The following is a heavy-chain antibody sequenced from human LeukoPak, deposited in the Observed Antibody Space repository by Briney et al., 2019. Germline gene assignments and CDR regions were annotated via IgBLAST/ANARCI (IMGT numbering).Heavy chain of an antibody. CDR1: GFTFDNFW. J-gene: IGHJ4*02. Sequence: GGSLRLSCAASGFTFDNFWMNWVRQAPGKGREWVANINKEGSEKYYVDSGEGRFPISRDNARNSLYLQMNRLRAEDTAVYYCGVVYWGRGTLVTVSS. CDR3: GVVY. V-gene: IGHV3-7*01. CDR2: INKEGSEK.